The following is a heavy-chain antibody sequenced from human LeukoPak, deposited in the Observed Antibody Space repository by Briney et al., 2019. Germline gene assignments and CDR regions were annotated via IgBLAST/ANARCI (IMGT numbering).Heavy chain of an antibody. J-gene: IGHJ4*02. CDR3: ARDLESGYYYEGDTTHTNY. CDR1: GFPFSSYS. D-gene: IGHD3-22*01. V-gene: IGHV3-21*01. Sequence: GGALRLSCEASGFPFSSYSMNWVRQAPGKGLGGVSSIISSSSYIYYADSVKGRFTISRDNAKNSLYLQMNSLRAEDTAVYYCARDLESGYYYEGDTTHTNYWGQGTLVTVSS. CDR2: IISSSSYI.